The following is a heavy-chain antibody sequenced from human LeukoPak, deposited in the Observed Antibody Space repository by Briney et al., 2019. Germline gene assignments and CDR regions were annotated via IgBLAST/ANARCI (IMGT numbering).Heavy chain of an antibody. J-gene: IGHJ4*02. V-gene: IGHV4-31*03. CDR2: IYYSGST. CDR3: ARMGSGYDFDFSGFDY. CDR1: GGSISSGGYY. D-gene: IGHD5-12*01. Sequence: SETLSLTCTVSGGSISSGGYYWSWIRQHPGKGLEWIGYIYYSGSTYYNPSLKSRVTISVDTSKNQFSLKLSSVTAADTAVYYCARMGSGYDFDFSGFDYWGQGTLVTVSS.